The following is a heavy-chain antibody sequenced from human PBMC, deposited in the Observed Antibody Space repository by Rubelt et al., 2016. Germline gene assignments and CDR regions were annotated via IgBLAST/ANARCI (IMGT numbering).Heavy chain of an antibody. V-gene: IGHV3-23*04. CDR1: GFTFSSYA. CDR3: AKDHQADEYSSSSGYFDY. CDR2: ISGSGGST. J-gene: IGHJ4*02. Sequence: EVQLVESGGGLVQPGGSLRLSCAASGFTFSSYAMSWVRQAPGKGLEWVSAISGSGGSTYYADSVKGRFTISRDNSKNTLYLQMNSLRAEDTAVYYCAKDHQADEYSSSSGYFDYWGQGTLVTVSS. D-gene: IGHD6-6*01.